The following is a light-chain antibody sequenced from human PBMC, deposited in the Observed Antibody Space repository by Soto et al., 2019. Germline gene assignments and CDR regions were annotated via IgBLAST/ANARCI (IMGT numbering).Light chain of an antibody. V-gene: IGKV1-5*01. CDR2: DAS. CDR1: QSISRS. J-gene: IGKJ4*01. CDR3: QQYNNYPVT. Sequence: DLQMTQSPSTLSAFVGDRVTITCRASQSISRSVAWYQQKPGKAPKVLIYDASSLESGVPSRFRGSGSGTEFTLTINSLQPDDFASYYCQQYNNYPVTFGGGTKVEIK.